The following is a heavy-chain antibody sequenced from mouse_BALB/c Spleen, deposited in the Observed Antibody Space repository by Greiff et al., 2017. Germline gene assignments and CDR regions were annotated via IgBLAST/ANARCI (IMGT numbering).Heavy chain of an antibody. D-gene: IGHD2-1*01. CDR1: GFNIKDYY. J-gene: IGHJ3*01. V-gene: IGHV14-4*02. Sequence: EVQLQQSGAELVRSGASVKLSCTVSGFNIKDYYMHWVKQRPEQGLEWIGWIDPENGDTEYAPKFQGKATMTADTSSNTAYLQLSSLTSEDTAVYYCNARGKLLFAYWGQGTLVTVSA. CDR2: IDPENGDT. CDR3: NARGKLLFAY.